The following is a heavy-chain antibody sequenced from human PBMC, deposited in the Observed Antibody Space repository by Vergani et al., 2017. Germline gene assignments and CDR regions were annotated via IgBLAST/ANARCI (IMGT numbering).Heavy chain of an antibody. V-gene: IGHV1-69*01. D-gene: IGHD5-12*01. CDR3: ARGATNPDYYYYYYMDV. Sequence: QVQLVQSGAEVKKPGSSVKVSCKASGGTFSSCAISWVRQAPGQGLEWMGGIIPIFGTANYAQKFQGRVTITADESTSTAYMELSSLRSEDTAVYYCARGATNPDYYYYYYMDVWGKGTTVTVSS. CDR2: IIPIFGTA. J-gene: IGHJ6*03. CDR1: GGTFSSCA.